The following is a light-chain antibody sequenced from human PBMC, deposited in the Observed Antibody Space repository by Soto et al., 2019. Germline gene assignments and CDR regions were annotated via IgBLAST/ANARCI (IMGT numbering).Light chain of an antibody. V-gene: IGKV3-11*01. Sequence: EIVLTQSPATLSLSPGERATLSCRASQSVGTYLVWYQQKPGQAHRLLIYDASKRAIVIPDRFSGSGSGTDFTLTISSLEPGDSAVYYCQPRRAWPRVFGGGTRME. CDR2: DAS. J-gene: IGKJ4*01. CDR1: QSVGTY. CDR3: QPRRAWPRV.